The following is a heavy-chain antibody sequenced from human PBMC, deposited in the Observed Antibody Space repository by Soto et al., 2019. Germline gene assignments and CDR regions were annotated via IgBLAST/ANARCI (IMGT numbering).Heavy chain of an antibody. J-gene: IGHJ4*02. Sequence: GASVKVSCKASGYTFTSYGISWVRQAPGQGLEWMGWISAYNGNTNYAQKLQGRVTMTTDTSTSTAYMELRSLRSDDTAVYYCARMFYYYDSSGSHFAYRGQGTLVTVSA. D-gene: IGHD3-22*01. CDR2: ISAYNGNT. V-gene: IGHV1-18*01. CDR3: ARMFYYYDSSGSHFAY. CDR1: GYTFTSYG.